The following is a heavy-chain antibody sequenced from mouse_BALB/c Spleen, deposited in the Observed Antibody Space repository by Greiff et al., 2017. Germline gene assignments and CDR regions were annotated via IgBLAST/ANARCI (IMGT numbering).Heavy chain of an antibody. J-gene: IGHJ4*01. Sequence: DVKLQESGPGLVTPSQTLSLTCTVSGYSITSDYAWYWIRQFPGNKLEWMGYISYSGSTSYNPSLKSRIPITRDTSKNQFFLQLNSVTTEDTATYYCARPLYYGYEGYCAMDYWGQGTSVTVSS. CDR2: ISYSGST. D-gene: IGHD2-2*01. CDR3: ARPLYYGYEGYCAMDY. CDR1: GYSITSDYA. V-gene: IGHV3-2*02.